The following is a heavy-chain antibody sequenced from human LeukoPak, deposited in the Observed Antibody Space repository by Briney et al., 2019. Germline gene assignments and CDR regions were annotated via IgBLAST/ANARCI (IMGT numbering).Heavy chain of an antibody. CDR3: ARERVTGYYTRWFDP. CDR2: IYFSGST. Sequence: SETLSLTCTVSGDSISSSNCYWGWIRQPPGKGLEWIGSIYFSGSTNYNPSLKSRVTISLDTSKNQFSLKLSSVTAADTAVYYCARERVTGYYTRWFDPWGQGTLVTVSS. J-gene: IGHJ5*02. V-gene: IGHV4-39*07. D-gene: IGHD3-9*01. CDR1: GDSISSSNCY.